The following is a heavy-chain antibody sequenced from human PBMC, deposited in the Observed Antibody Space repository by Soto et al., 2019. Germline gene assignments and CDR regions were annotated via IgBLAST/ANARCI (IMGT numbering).Heavy chain of an antibody. Sequence: GGSLRLSCAASTFIFSTYSMNWVRQAPGKGLEWVSSITRSSAFIYYADSVKGRFTVSRDNVENSLYLQMNSLRAEDTAVYYCATDLKDAFDMWGQGTMVTVSS. CDR3: ATDLKDAFDM. J-gene: IGHJ3*02. V-gene: IGHV3-21*01. CDR2: ITRSSAFI. CDR1: TFIFSTYS.